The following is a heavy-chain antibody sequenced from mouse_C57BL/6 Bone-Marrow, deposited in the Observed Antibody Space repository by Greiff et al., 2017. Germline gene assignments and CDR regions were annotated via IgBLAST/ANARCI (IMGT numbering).Heavy chain of an antibody. CDR2: IDPENGDT. Sequence: EVQLQQSGAGLVRPGASVKLSCPASGFNFKDDFMHWVKPRPDTGLEWIGWIDPENGDTEYASKFQGKATITADTSSNTAYLQLSSRTSEDTAVYYCTTGYFDVWGTGTTVTVSS. CDR3: TTGYFDV. J-gene: IGHJ1*03. V-gene: IGHV14-4*01. CDR1: GFNFKDDF.